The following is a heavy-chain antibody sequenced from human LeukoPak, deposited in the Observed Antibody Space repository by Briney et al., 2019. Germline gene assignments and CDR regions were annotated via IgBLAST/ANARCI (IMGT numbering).Heavy chain of an antibody. Sequence: GGSLRLSCAISGFTFSACELTWVRQAPGKGLEWVSYISSSSSYIFYADSLKGRFTISRDNAKNSLYLQMNSLRAEDTAVYYCASPADSTGYSTDYWGQGTLVTVSS. CDR2: ISSSSSYI. CDR3: ASPADSTGYSTDY. CDR1: GFTFSACE. J-gene: IGHJ4*02. D-gene: IGHD3-22*01. V-gene: IGHV3-21*05.